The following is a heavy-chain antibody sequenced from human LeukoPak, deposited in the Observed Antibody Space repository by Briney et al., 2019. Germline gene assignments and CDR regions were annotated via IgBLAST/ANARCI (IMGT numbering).Heavy chain of an antibody. CDR2: INPSGGST. J-gene: IGHJ3*02. D-gene: IGHD6-19*01. Sequence: ASVKVSCKASGYTFTSYYMRWVRQAPGQGLEWMGIINPSGGSTSYAQKFQGRVTMTRDTSTSTVYMELSSLRSEDTAVYYCARVLIQWLVEDAFDIWGQGTMVAVSS. CDR3: ARVLIQWLVEDAFDI. CDR1: GYTFTSYY. V-gene: IGHV1-46*01.